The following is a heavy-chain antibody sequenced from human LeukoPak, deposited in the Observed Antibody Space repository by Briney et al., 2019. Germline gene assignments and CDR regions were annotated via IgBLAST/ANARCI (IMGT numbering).Heavy chain of an antibody. J-gene: IGHJ1*01. Sequence: GGSLRPSCPASGFFSINYWLSGGRQAPGRGLEWLANINQDGSEMYYVGSVKGRFTISRDNGKNSLYLQINSLRADDTAVYYCARDRGSMIVVRTTKGELAFWGQGTLVTVSS. CDR3: ARDRGSMIVVRTTKGELAF. CDR2: INQDGSEM. CDR1: GFFSINYW. V-gene: IGHV3-7*01. D-gene: IGHD3-22*01.